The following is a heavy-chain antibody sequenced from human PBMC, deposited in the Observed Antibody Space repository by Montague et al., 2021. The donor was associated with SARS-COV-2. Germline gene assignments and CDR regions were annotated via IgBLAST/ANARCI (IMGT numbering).Heavy chain of an antibody. V-gene: IGHV4-30-2*06. J-gene: IGHJ6*02. Sequence: TLSLTCVVSGGSVSSGDYSWSWIRQSPGKGLDWIGYIHQSGSAYYNPSLKSRVTISISTSNNQFSLNLRSVTAADTGLYYCATVTLMYGIDFWGQGTTVPVSS. CDR1: GGSVSSGDYS. CDR2: IHQSGSA. D-gene: IGHD4-23*01. CDR3: ATVTLMYGIDF.